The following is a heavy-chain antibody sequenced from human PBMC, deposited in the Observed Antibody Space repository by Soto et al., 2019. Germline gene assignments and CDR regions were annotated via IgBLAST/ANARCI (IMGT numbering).Heavy chain of an antibody. J-gene: IGHJ6*01. CDR3: ARDYDYIWGSYRVDYYYFGLNV. D-gene: IGHD3-16*02. V-gene: IGHV1-3*01. CDR1: GYTFTSYA. CDR2: LNAGNGDT. Sequence: GASVKVSCKASGYTFTSYAIHWVRQAPGQRLEWMGWLNAGNGDTKYLQKFQDRLTITRDTSASTAYMGLSSLRSEDTAVYFCARDYDYIWGSYRVDYYYFGLNVWGQGTTVTVSS.